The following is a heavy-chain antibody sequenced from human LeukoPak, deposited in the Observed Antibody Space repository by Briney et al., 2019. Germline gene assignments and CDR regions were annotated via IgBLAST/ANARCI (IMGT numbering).Heavy chain of an antibody. J-gene: IGHJ4*02. V-gene: IGHV3-30*03. D-gene: IGHD3-22*01. CDR2: ISDDGNNE. Sequence: GGSLRLSWAAAVFTFSSYSMHWVRQAPCKGLERVGVISDDGNNEYYADSVKGRFTISRDNAKNSLYLQMNSLRAEDTAVYYCARGPWDSSGYSYWGQGTLVTVSS. CDR1: VFTFSSYS. CDR3: ARGPWDSSGYSY.